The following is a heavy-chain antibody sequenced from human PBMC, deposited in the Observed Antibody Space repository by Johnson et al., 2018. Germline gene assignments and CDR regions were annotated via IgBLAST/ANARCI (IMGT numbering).Heavy chain of an antibody. Sequence: VQLVQSGGDLVKPGGSLRLSCAASGFTFSTAYIYWVRQAPGKGLEWVGRIQSTTHGGTAEYAAPGRGRFTISRDDLKNTVYLDMNSLETEDTGVYYCATLTFYASPAYAFWGQGTLLTVSS. CDR2: IQSTTHGGTA. J-gene: IGHJ4*02. V-gene: IGHV3-15*01. CDR3: ATLTFYASPAYAF. D-gene: IGHD2/OR15-2a*01. CDR1: GFTFSTAY.